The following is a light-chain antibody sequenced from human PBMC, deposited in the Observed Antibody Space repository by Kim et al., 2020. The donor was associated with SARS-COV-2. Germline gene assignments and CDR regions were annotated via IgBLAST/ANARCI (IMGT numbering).Light chain of an antibody. CDR3: QVWDRVSDHWV. J-gene: IGLJ3*02. V-gene: IGLV3-21*04. CDR2: SDI. Sequence: YELTQSPSVSVAPGETATITCGGDNIGGKRVHWYQQKPGQAPVLLIYSDIDRPSGIPERFSGSNSGNAATLTIGRVAAGDEADYYCQVWDRVSDHWVFGGGTQLTVL. CDR1: NIGGKR.